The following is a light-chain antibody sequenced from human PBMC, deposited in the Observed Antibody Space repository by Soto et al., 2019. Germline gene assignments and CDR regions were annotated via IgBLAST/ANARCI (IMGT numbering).Light chain of an antibody. CDR3: QHRSIWPVS. CDR2: DAS. CDR1: QSVGTY. Sequence: EIVLTQSPATLSLSPGERATLSCRASQSVGTYLAWYQQKPGLSPRLVMYDASNRATGIPARFSGSASGTDFPLTIKSIETKDFAVYYCQHRSIWPVSVGQGTRLEIK. J-gene: IGKJ5*01. V-gene: IGKV3-11*01.